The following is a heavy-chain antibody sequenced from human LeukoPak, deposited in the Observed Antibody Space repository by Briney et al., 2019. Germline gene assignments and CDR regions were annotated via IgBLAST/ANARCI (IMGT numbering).Heavy chain of an antibody. CDR1: GFTFLNYA. CDR3: AKCMSATGVCLNFDS. J-gene: IGHJ4*02. V-gene: IGHV3-23*01. D-gene: IGHD2-21*02. Sequence: PGGPLRLSCEASGFTFLNYAMSWVRQAPGKGLQWVSGISGRDDTTYYTDSPEGSTYYTNSAEGRFIISRDNSKNTVYLQIDSLGVEDTAVYYCAKCMSATGVCLNFDSWGQGILVTVSS. CDR2: ISGRDDTTYYTDSPEGST.